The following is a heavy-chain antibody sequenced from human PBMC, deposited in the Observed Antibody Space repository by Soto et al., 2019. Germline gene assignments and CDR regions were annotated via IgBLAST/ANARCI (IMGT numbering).Heavy chain of an antibody. CDR2: IIGSGVRT. D-gene: IGHD6-13*01. CDR1: GFTSSHYA. CDR3: AKELMLAAGSWLTSDQPYYGMDV. J-gene: IGHJ6*02. V-gene: IGHV3-23*01. Sequence: EVQLLESGVGLVQSGGSLRVSCAASGFTSSHYAMSWVRQAPGKGLEWVSSIIGSGVRTYYADSVQGRFTISRDNSKNMLDLQMDSLRAEDTAIYYCAKELMLAAGSWLTSDQPYYGMDVWGQGTTVTVSS.